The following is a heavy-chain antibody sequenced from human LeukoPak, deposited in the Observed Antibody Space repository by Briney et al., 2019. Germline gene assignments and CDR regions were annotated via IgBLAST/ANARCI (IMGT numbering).Heavy chain of an antibody. Sequence: PGGSLRLSCAASGFTLSSYWMSWVRQAPGKGLEWVARIKQDGSVKHYVDSVKGRFTISRDNAKNSVYLQMNTLRAEDTAVYYCARYIETPRRDLDYWGQGTLVTVSS. CDR1: GFTLSSYW. CDR3: ARYIETPRRDLDY. D-gene: IGHD4-23*01. V-gene: IGHV3-7*01. J-gene: IGHJ4*02. CDR2: IKQDGSVK.